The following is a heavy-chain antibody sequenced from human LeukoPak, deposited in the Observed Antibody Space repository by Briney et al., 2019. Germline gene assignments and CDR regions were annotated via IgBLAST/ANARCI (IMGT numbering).Heavy chain of an antibody. CDR3: ARDGSIPL. D-gene: IGHD5-12*01. CDR2: ISSSGNTI. J-gene: IGHJ4*02. CDR1: GFTFSSSE. Sequence: PGGSLRLSCAASGFTFSSSEMNWVRQAPGKGLEWVSYISSSGNTIYYADSVKGRFTISRDDAKNSLYLQMNSLRAEDTAVYYCARDGSIPLWGQGALVTVSS. V-gene: IGHV3-48*03.